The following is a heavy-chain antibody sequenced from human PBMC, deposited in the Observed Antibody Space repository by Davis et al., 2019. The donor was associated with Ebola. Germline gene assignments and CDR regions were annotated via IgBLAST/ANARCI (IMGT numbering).Heavy chain of an antibody. CDR1: GFTFSGSA. Sequence: GESLKISCAASGFTFSGSAMHWVRQASGKGLEWVGRIRSKANSYATAYAASVKGRFTISRDDSKNTAYLQMNSLKTEDTAVYYCTSRIAAAVTKGDYYYYGMDVWGQGTTVTVSS. J-gene: IGHJ6*02. CDR2: IRSKANSYAT. V-gene: IGHV3-73*01. CDR3: TSRIAAAVTKGDYYYYGMDV. D-gene: IGHD6-13*01.